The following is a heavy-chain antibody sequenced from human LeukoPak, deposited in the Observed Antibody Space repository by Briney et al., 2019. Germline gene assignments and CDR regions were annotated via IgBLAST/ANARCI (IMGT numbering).Heavy chain of an antibody. V-gene: IGHV3-23*01. CDR3: ARVNSGSYVLDY. CDR2: ISGSGGTT. J-gene: IGHJ4*02. Sequence: GGSLRLSCAASGFTFSSYGMSWVRQAPGKGLEWVSAISGSGGTTYYADSVKGRFTISRDNAKNSLYLQMNSLRAEDTAVYYCARVNSGSYVLDYWGQGTLVTVSS. D-gene: IGHD1-26*01. CDR1: GFTFSSYG.